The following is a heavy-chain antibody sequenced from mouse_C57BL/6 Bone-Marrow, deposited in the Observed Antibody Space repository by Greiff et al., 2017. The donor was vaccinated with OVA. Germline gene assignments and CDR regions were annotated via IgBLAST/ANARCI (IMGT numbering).Heavy chain of an antibody. CDR3: ARLMITTWRFAY. D-gene: IGHD2-4*01. CDR2: ISDGGSYT. Sequence: EVQRVESGGGLVKPGGSLKLSCAASGFTFSSYAMSWVRQTPEKRLEWVATISDGGSYTYYPDNVKGRFTISRDNAKNNLYLQMSHLKSEDTAMYYCARLMITTWRFAYWGQGTLVTVSA. CDR1: GFTFSSYA. J-gene: IGHJ3*01. V-gene: IGHV5-4*01.